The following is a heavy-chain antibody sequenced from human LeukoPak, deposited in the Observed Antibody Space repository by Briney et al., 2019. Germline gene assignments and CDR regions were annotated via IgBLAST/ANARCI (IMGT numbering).Heavy chain of an antibody. CDR1: GGSISRGGNY. V-gene: IGHV4-31*03. Sequence: PSQTLSLTCTVSGGSISRGGNYWSWIRQHPGKGLEWIGHIYYSGGTFYNPSLKSRVTISVATSKNQFYLKLSSVTAADTAVYYCGKVGGVYDPSKSHFEVWGQGTRVTVSS. CDR2: IYYSGGT. J-gene: IGHJ4*02. CDR3: GKVGGVYDPSKSHFEV. D-gene: IGHD5/OR15-5a*01.